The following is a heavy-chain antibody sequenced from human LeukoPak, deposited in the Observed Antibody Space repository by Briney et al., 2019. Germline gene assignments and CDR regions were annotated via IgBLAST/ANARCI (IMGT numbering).Heavy chain of an antibody. J-gene: IGHJ5*02. CDR2: ISAYNGNT. D-gene: IGHD3-10*01. V-gene: IGHV1-18*01. Sequence: ASVKVSCKASGYTFTSYGISWVRQAPGQGLEWMGWISAYNGNTNYAQKLQGRVTMTTDTSTSTAYMELRSLRSDDTAVYYCAREVQGHYYGSGRTNWFDPWGQGTLVTVSS. CDR1: GYTFTSYG. CDR3: AREVQGHYYGSGRTNWFDP.